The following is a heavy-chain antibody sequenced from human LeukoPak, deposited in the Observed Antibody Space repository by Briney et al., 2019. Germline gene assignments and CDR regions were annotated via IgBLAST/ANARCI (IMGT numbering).Heavy chain of an antibody. CDR3: ARDQYYYGMDV. Sequence: SETLSLTCTVSGGSISSYYWSWIRQPPGKGLEWIGYIYYSGSTNYNPSLKSRVTISVDASKNQFSLKLSSVTAADTAVYYCARDQYYYGMDVWGQGTTVTVSS. CDR1: GGSISSYY. V-gene: IGHV4-59*01. J-gene: IGHJ6*02. CDR2: IYYSGST.